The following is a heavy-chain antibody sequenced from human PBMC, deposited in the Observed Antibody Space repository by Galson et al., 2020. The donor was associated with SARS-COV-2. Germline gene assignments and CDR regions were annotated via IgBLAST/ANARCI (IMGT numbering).Heavy chain of an antibody. V-gene: IGHV3-49*03. CDR1: GFTFGDYA. D-gene: IGHD5-18*01. Sequence: GSLRLSCTASGFTFGDYAMSWFRQAPGKGLEWVGFIRSKAYGGTTEYAASVKGRFTISRDDSKSIAYLQMNSLKTEDTAVYYCTRAGIQLWLLDWFDPWGQGTLVTVSS. J-gene: IGHJ5*02. CDR3: TRAGIQLWLLDWFDP. CDR2: IRSKAYGGTT.